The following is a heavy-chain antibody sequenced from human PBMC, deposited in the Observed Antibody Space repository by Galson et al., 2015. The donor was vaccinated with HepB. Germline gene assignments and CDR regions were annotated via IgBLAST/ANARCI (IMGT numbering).Heavy chain of an antibody. V-gene: IGHV3-49*03. J-gene: IGHJ4*02. Sequence: SLRLSCAASGFTFGDYAMSWFRQAPGKGLEWVGFIRSKAYGGTTEYATSVKGRFTISRDDSKSIAYLQMNSLKTEDTAVYYCTRDGLVQDPLDPYYDFWSGYYRKPLFDYWGQGTLVTVSS. CDR3: TRDGLVQDPLDPYYDFWSGYYRKPLFDY. D-gene: IGHD3-3*01. CDR1: GFTFGDYA. CDR2: IRSKAYGGTT.